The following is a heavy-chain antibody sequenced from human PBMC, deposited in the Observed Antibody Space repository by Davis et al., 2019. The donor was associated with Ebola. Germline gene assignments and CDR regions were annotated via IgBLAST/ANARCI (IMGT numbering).Heavy chain of an antibody. CDR3: ARRDG. V-gene: IGHV3-21*01. CDR2: ISGSSSYI. Sequence: GESLKISCAASGFTFTTYSMNWVRQAPGKGLEWVSSISGSSSYIFYADSVRGRFTISRDDAKNSMYLQMNSLTYEDTAVYYCARRDGWGQGTLVTVSS. J-gene: IGHJ4*02. CDR1: GFTFTTYS.